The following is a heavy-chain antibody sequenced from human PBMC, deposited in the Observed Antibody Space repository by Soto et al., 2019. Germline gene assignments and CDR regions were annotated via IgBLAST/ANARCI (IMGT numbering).Heavy chain of an antibody. Sequence: ASVKVSCKASGYTFTTYGITWVRQAPGQGLEWMGWISAYNGNTNYAQKFQGRVTVTTDTSTSTAYMELRSLRSDDTAVYYCARVERFCSGGGCYSFNLDYWGQGTLVTVSS. CDR2: ISAYNGNT. D-gene: IGHD2-15*01. CDR1: GYTFTTYG. V-gene: IGHV1-18*01. J-gene: IGHJ4*02. CDR3: ARVERFCSGGGCYSFNLDY.